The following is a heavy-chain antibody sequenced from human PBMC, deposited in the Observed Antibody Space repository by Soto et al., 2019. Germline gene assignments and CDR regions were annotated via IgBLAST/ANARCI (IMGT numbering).Heavy chain of an antibody. CDR2: IYYSGST. J-gene: IGHJ4*02. Sequence: QVQLQESGPGLVKPSETLSLTCTVSGGFTSSYYWSWIRQPPGKGLEWIGYIYYSGSTNYNPSLKSRVTISVDTSKNHFSLKLSSVTAADTAVYYCAGARGYCSGGSCPTVVDYWGQGTLVTVSS. D-gene: IGHD2-15*01. CDR3: AGARGYCSGGSCPTVVDY. V-gene: IGHV4-59*01. CDR1: GGFTSSYY.